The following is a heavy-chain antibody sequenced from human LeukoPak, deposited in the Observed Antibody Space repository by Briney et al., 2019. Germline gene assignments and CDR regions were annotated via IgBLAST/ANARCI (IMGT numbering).Heavy chain of an antibody. D-gene: IGHD3-22*01. Sequence: GGSLRLSCAASGFTFSSYAMSWVRQAPGKGLEWVSAISGSGGSTYYADSVKGRFTISRDNSKNTLYLQMNSLRAEDTAVYYCAKDRNYYDSSAPGVFDYWGQGTLVTVSS. CDR1: GFTFSSYA. V-gene: IGHV3-23*01. J-gene: IGHJ4*02. CDR2: ISGSGGST. CDR3: AKDRNYYDSSAPGVFDY.